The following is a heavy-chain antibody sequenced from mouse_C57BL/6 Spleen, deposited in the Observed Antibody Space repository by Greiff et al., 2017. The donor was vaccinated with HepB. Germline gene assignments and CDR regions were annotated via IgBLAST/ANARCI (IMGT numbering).Heavy chain of an antibody. V-gene: IGHV1-76*01. Sequence: VQLQQSGAELVRPGASVKLSCKASGYTFTDYYINWVKQRPGQGLEWIARIYPGSGNTYYNEKFKGKATLTAEKSSSTAYMQLSSLTSEDSAVYFCARDSSGYDYGGQGTTLTVSS. CDR2: IYPGSGNT. CDR3: ARDSSGYDY. D-gene: IGHD3-2*02. J-gene: IGHJ2*01. CDR1: GYTFTDYY.